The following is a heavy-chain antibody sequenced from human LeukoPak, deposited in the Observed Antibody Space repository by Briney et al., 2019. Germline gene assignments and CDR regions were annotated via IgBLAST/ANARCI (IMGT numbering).Heavy chain of an antibody. Sequence: GGSLRLSCAASGFTFSSYAMSWFRQAPGKGLEWVGFIRSKAYGGTTEYAASVKGRFTISRDDSKSIAYLQMNSLKTEDTAVYYCTRDRTYDFWSGYGDYWGQGTLVTVSS. J-gene: IGHJ4*02. V-gene: IGHV3-49*03. CDR3: TRDRTYDFWSGYGDY. D-gene: IGHD3-3*01. CDR2: IRSKAYGGTT. CDR1: GFTFSSYA.